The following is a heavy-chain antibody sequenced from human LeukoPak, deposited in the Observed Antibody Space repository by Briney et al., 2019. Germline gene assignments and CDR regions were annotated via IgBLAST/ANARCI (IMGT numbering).Heavy chain of an antibody. CDR3: AKDSYDSSGFASY. J-gene: IGHJ4*02. CDR1: GFTFDDYA. CDR2: ISWNSGSI. V-gene: IGHV3-9*01. D-gene: IGHD3-22*01. Sequence: GGSLRLSCAASGFTFDDYAMHWVRQAPGKGLEWVSGISWNSGSIGYADSVKGRFTISRDNAKNSLYLQMNSLRAEDTALYYCAKDSYDSSGFASYRGQGTLVTVSS.